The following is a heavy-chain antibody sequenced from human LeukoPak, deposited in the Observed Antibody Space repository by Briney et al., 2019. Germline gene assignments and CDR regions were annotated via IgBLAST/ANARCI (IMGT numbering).Heavy chain of an antibody. J-gene: IGHJ5*02. D-gene: IGHD6-19*01. CDR1: GYTFTSYA. Sequence: GASVKVSCKASGYTFTSYAMHWVRQAPGQRFEWMGWINAGNGNTKYSQKFQGRVTMTRNTSISTAYMELSSLRSEDTAVYYCARGSSSGWYDDGNNWFDPWGQGTLVTVSS. CDR3: ARGSSSGWYDDGNNWFDP. CDR2: INAGNGNT. V-gene: IGHV1-3*01.